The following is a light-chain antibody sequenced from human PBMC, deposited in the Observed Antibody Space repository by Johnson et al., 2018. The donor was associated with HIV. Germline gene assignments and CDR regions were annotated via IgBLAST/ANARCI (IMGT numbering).Light chain of an antibody. J-gene: IGLJ1*01. V-gene: IGLV1-51*01. CDR1: SSNIGNNY. CDR3: GTWHNSLSTGGV. Sequence: QSVLTQPPSVSAAPGQKVTISCSGSSSNIGNNYVSWYQQFPETAPKLLIYDNNKRPSGTPDRFSGSKSGTSATLGITGLQTGDEADYYCGTWHNSLSTGGVFGTGTKVTVL. CDR2: DNN.